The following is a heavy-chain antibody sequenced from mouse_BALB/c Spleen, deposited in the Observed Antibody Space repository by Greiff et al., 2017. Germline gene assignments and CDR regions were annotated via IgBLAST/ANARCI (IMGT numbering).Heavy chain of an antibody. D-gene: IGHD1-2*01. CDR3: ARDNYGYDWFAY. CDR1: GFTFSDYY. Sequence: EVKLMESGGGLVKPGGSLKLSCAASGFTFSDYYMYWVRQTPEKRLEWVATISDGGSYTYYPDSVKGRFTISRDNAKNNLYLQMSSLKSEDTAMYYCARDNYGYDWFAYWGQGTLVTVSA. J-gene: IGHJ3*01. CDR2: ISDGGSYT. V-gene: IGHV5-4*02.